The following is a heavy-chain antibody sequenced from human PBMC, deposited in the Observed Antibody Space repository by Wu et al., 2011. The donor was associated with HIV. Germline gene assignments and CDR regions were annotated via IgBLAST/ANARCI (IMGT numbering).Heavy chain of an antibody. V-gene: IGHV1-69*14. D-gene: IGHD3-22*01. J-gene: IGHJ4*02. CDR1: GDSLTKYA. CDR3: AAAYPDYYDTSGYAETGQPWHFDY. Sequence: QVLLVQSGAEVKKPGSSVKVSCKASGDSLTKYAFSWVRQAPGQGLEWMGGIIPNSGTTNYARKFQGRFTVTADTSTTTVHMELRSLRSEDTAVYYCAAAYPDYYDTSGYAETGQPWHFDYWGQGTLVTVSS. CDR2: IIPNSGTT.